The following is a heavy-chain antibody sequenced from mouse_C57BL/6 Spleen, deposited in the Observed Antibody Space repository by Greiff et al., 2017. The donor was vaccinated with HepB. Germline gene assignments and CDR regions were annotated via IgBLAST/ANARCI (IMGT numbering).Heavy chain of an antibody. Sequence: VQLQQSGPELVKPGASVKISCKASGYAFSSSWMNWVKQRPGKGLEWIGRIYPGDGDTNYNGKFKGKATLTADKSSSTAYMQLSSLTSEDSAVYVCASPYDFAYYAMDYWGQGTSVTVSS. CDR3: ASPYDFAYYAMDY. CDR2: IYPGDGDT. D-gene: IGHD2-4*01. J-gene: IGHJ4*01. CDR1: GYAFSSSW. V-gene: IGHV1-82*01.